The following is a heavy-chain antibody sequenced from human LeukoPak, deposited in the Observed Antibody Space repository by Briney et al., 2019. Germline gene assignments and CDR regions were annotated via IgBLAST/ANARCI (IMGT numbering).Heavy chain of an antibody. J-gene: IGHJ4*02. Sequence: PGGSLRLSCAASGFTSSSYWMSWVRQAPGKGLEWVANINQDGSEKNFVDSVKGRFTISRDNAKNSLYLQMNSLRAEDTAVYYCAREGSAYSSRSQRWDYWGQGTLVTVSS. CDR3: AREGSAYSSRSQRWDY. D-gene: IGHD3-22*01. CDR2: INQDGSEK. V-gene: IGHV3-7*01. CDR1: GFTSSSYW.